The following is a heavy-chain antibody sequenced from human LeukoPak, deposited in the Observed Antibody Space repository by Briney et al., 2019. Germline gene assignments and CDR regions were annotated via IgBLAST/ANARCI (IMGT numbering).Heavy chain of an antibody. CDR2: IYYSVST. D-gene: IGHD5-18*01. J-gene: IGHJ4*02. Sequence: SETLSLTCTVSGGSISSGGYYWSWIRQHPGKGLVWVGYIYYSVSTYYNPSLKSRVTISVDTSKNQFSLKLSSVTAADTAVYCCARGSSYSYGKDFDYWGQGTLVTVSS. CDR1: GGSISSGGYY. V-gene: IGHV4-31*03. CDR3: ARGSSYSYGKDFDY.